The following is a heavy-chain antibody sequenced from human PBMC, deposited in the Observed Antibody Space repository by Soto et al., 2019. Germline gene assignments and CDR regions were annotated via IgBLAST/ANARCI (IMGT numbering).Heavy chain of an antibody. CDR3: ARAPVDIVATSYFDY. CDR2: ISSSSSYI. CDR1: GFTFSSYS. V-gene: IGHV3-21*01. D-gene: IGHD5-12*01. J-gene: IGHJ4*02. Sequence: GGSLRLSCAASGFTFSSYSMNWVRQAPGKGLEWVSSISSSSSYIYYADSVKGRFTISRDNAKNSLYLQMNSLRAEDTAVYYCARAPVDIVATSYFDYWGQGTLVTVSS.